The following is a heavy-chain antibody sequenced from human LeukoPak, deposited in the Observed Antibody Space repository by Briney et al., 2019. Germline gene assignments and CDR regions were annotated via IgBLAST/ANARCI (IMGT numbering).Heavy chain of an antibody. CDR3: ARGPTVQYYYGTGDYYYYYYMDA. CDR2: MNPNSGNT. Sequence: ASLRVSSTPSVYTFTTYDINWVRQAPGQRLEGMGWMNPNSGNTGYAQKFQGRLTITRNTSISTAYMELSSLRSEDTAVYYCARGPTVQYYYGTGDYYYYYYMDAWGKGTTVTVSS. V-gene: IGHV1-8*03. CDR1: VYTFTTYD. D-gene: IGHD3-10*01. J-gene: IGHJ6*03.